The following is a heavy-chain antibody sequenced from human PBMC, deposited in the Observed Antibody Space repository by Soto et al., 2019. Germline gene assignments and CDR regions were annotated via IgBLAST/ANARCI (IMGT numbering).Heavy chain of an antibody. J-gene: IGHJ4*02. Sequence: GGSLRLSCAASGFTFSSYEMNLVRQAPGKGLEWVSYISSSGSTIYYADSVKGRFTISRDNAKNSLYLQMNSLRAEDTAVYYCARSATGYYFDYWGQGTLVTVSS. D-gene: IGHD3-9*01. CDR2: ISSSGSTI. CDR1: GFTFSSYE. CDR3: ARSATGYYFDY. V-gene: IGHV3-48*03.